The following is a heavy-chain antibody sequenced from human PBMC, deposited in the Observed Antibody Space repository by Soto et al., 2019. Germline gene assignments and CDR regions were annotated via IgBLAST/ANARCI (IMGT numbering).Heavy chain of an antibody. Sequence: AGSLTLSCVAFGFIFSNFAMTWVRQAPGKGLEWVSIMSGTGGITHFADSVKGRFTISRDKPKNTLYLQMNNLRPEDTAVYYCAKDRGDFWSGYYAAFDVWGQGTMVTVSS. CDR2: MSGTGGIT. V-gene: IGHV3-23*01. CDR3: AKDRGDFWSGYYAAFDV. CDR1: GFIFSNFA. J-gene: IGHJ3*01. D-gene: IGHD3-3*01.